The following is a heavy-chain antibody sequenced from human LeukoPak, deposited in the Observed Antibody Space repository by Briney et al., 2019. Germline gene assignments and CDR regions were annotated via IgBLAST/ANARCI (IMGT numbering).Heavy chain of an antibody. D-gene: IGHD5-18*01. J-gene: IGHJ4*02. CDR2: IWYDGSNK. CDR1: GFTFSSYG. V-gene: IGHV3-33*01. CDR3: ARDHGYGYVDY. Sequence: GGSLRLSCAASGFTFSSYGMHWVRQAPGKGLEWVAVIWYDGSNKFYADSVKGRFTISRDNSKNTLYLQMNSLRAEDTAMYYCARDHGYGYVDYWGQGPLVTVSS.